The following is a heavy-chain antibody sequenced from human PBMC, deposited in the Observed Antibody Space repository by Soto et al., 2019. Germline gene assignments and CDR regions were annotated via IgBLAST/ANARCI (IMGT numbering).Heavy chain of an antibody. D-gene: IGHD6-19*01. Sequence: QVQLQESGPGLVKPSGTLSLTCAVSVDSVTSNVWWSWVRQSPGKGLEWIGEAYHNGLTDYNPSLKSRVTMSVDTSKNEFSLKLTSLTAADTAIYYCARDAAVPGESDRFDYWGQGTLVTVSS. V-gene: IGHV4-4*02. CDR3: ARDAAVPGESDRFDY. CDR2: AYHNGLT. CDR1: VDSVTSNVW. J-gene: IGHJ4*02.